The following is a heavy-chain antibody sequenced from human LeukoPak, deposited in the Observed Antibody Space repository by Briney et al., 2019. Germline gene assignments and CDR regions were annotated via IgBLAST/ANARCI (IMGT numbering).Heavy chain of an antibody. CDR1: GGTFSSYA. CDR2: IIPIFGTA. D-gene: IGHD2-15*01. CDR3: AREVVVVAAVSRYYYYYMDV. Sequence: ASVKVSCKASGGTFSSYAISWVRQAPGQGLEWMGGIIPIFGTANYAQKFQGRVTITADESTSTAYMELSSLRSEDTAVYYCAREVVVVAAVSRYYYYYMDVWGKGTTVTVSS. V-gene: IGHV1-69*13. J-gene: IGHJ6*03.